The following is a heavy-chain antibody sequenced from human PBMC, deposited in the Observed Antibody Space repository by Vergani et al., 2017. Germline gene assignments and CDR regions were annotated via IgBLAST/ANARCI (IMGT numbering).Heavy chain of an antibody. J-gene: IGHJ5*02. CDR2: IITIFGTA. CDR3: ARHTMVRGVIIPSNWFDP. V-gene: IGHV1-69*01. D-gene: IGHD3-10*01. Sequence: QVQLVQSGAEVKKPGSSVKVSCKASGGTFSSYAISWVRQAPGQGLEWMGGIITIFGTANYAQKFQGRFTITADASTSTAYMELSSLRSEDTAVYYCARHTMVRGVIIPSNWFDPWGQGTLVTVSS. CDR1: GGTFSSYA.